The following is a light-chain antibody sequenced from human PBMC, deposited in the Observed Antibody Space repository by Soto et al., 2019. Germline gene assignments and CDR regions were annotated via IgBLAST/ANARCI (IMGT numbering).Light chain of an antibody. V-gene: IGKV3-20*01. CDR2: GAS. CDR1: QSVSSNY. Sequence: EIVLTQSPGTLSLSPGERATLSCRASQSVSSNYLAWYQQKPGQAPRLLIYGASSRATGIPDRFSGSGSGTDFTLTISRLEPEDFAVFYCQQCDGSPWTFGQGTKVEIK. J-gene: IGKJ1*01. CDR3: QQCDGSPWT.